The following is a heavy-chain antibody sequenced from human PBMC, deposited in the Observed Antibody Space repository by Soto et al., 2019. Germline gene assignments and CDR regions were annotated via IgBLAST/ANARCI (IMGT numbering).Heavy chain of an antibody. D-gene: IGHD6-13*01. V-gene: IGHV3-21*01. Sequence: LRLSCAASGLTFSSYSMNWVRQAPGKGLEWVSSISSSSSYIYYADSVKGRFTISRDNAKNSLYLQMNSLRAEDTAVYYCARESIAAAGSYYGMDVWGQGTTVTVSS. CDR3: ARESIAAAGSYYGMDV. J-gene: IGHJ6*02. CDR2: ISSSSSYI. CDR1: GLTFSSYS.